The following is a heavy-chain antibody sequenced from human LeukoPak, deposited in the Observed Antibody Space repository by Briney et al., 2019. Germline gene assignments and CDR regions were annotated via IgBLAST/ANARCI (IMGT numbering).Heavy chain of an antibody. J-gene: IGHJ3*02. Sequence: ASVEVSCKASGYTFTSYAMHWVRQAPGQRLEWMGWINAGNGNTKYSQKFQGRVTITRDTSASTAYMELSSLRSEDTAVYYCARINSSDDAFDIWGQGTMVTVSS. CDR1: GYTFTSYA. CDR3: ARINSSDDAFDI. CDR2: INAGNGNT. V-gene: IGHV1-3*01. D-gene: IGHD3-22*01.